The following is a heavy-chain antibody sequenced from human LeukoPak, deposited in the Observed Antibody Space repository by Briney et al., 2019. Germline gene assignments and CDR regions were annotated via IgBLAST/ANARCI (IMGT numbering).Heavy chain of an antibody. D-gene: IGHD3-22*01. CDR3: AKDYYDSSGYYFDY. CDR1: GFTFSSYA. Sequence: PGGSLRLSCAASGFTFSSYAMSWVRQAPGKGLEWVSAISGSGGSTYYADSVKGRFTISRDSSKNTLYLQMNSLRAEDTAVYYCAKDYYDSSGYYFDYWGQGTLVTVSS. CDR2: ISGSGGST. J-gene: IGHJ4*02. V-gene: IGHV3-23*01.